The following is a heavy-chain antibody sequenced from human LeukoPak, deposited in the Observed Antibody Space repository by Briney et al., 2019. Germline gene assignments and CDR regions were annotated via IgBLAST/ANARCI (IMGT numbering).Heavy chain of an antibody. D-gene: IGHD1-26*01. CDR3: ARGEPAFDGFDI. J-gene: IGHJ3*02. Sequence: GGSLRLSCAASGFDFGTYSMIWVRQAPGKGLEWVSTISSSGRHTYDAGSIQGRLIISRDNAKNSLSLQMNSLKAEDTAAYYCARGEPAFDGFDIWGQGTQVTVSS. CDR2: ISSSGRHT. CDR1: GFDFGTYS. V-gene: IGHV3-21*06.